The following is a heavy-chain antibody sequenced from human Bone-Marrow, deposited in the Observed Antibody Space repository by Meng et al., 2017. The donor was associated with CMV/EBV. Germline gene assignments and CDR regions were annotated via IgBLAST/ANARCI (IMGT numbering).Heavy chain of an antibody. V-gene: IGHV3-74*01. J-gene: IGHJ4*02. CDR2: IDSDGSNT. D-gene: IGHD6-25*01. Sequence: LACEASGLTFRNYWMHWVRQAPGKGLVWVSRIDSDGSNTTYAGSVKGRFSISRDNAKNMLYLQLNSLRVEDTAVYYCTRTTSSGFDHWGQGTLVTVSS. CDR3: TRTTSSGFDH. CDR1: GLTFRNYW.